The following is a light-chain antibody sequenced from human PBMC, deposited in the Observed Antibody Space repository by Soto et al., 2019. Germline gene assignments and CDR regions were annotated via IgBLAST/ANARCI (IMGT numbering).Light chain of an antibody. CDR3: QQSYSTLWT. Sequence: DIPMPQSPSSLSASVGDRVTITCRASQSISSYLNWYQQKPGKAPKLLIYAASSLQSGVPSRFSGSGSGTDFTLTISRLQPEDFATYYCQQSYSTLWTFGQGTKVEIK. J-gene: IGKJ1*01. CDR2: AAS. CDR1: QSISSY. V-gene: IGKV1-39*01.